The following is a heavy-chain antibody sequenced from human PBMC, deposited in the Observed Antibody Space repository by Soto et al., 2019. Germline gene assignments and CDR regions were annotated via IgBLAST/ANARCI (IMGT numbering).Heavy chain of an antibody. Sequence: GPSVKASWKASGYTFTNYAIYWVRQAPGQRLEWLGWINAGNGNTQYSQKFQGRVTITRDTSATTAYMELSSLRSEDTAVYYCARGGSNSGSHTLLDYWGQGALVTVSA. CDR3: ARGGSNSGSHTLLDY. CDR2: INAGNGNT. D-gene: IGHD1-26*01. CDR1: GYTFTNYA. J-gene: IGHJ4*02. V-gene: IGHV1-3*01.